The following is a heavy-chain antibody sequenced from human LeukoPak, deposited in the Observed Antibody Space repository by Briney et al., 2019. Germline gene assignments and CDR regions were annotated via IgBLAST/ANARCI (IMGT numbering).Heavy chain of an antibody. J-gene: IGHJ5*02. V-gene: IGHV4-39*01. CDR2: IYYSGST. Sequence: SETLSLTCTVSGGSISSSSYYWGWIRQPPGKGLEWIGSIYYSGSTYCNPSLKSRVTISVDTSKNQFSLKLSSVTAADTAVYYCARVWPHDFWSGYYSWFDPWGQGTLVTVSS. D-gene: IGHD3-3*01. CDR1: GGSISSSSYY. CDR3: ARVWPHDFWSGYYSWFDP.